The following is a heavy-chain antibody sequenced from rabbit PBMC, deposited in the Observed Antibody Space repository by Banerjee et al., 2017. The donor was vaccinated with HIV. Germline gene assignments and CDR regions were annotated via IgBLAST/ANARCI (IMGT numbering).Heavy chain of an antibody. J-gene: IGHJ4*01. Sequence: QSLEESGGDLVKPGASLTLTCTASGFTISNKCWMCWVRQAPGKGLEWIACINTGSGSTYYASWAKGRFTISKTSSTTVTLQMTSLTAADTATYFCARYGDNAAYGWSLNLWGPGTLVTVS. CDR1: GFTISNKCW. CDR2: INTGSGST. CDR3: ARYGDNAAYGWSLNL. V-gene: IGHV1S40*01. D-gene: IGHD2-1*01.